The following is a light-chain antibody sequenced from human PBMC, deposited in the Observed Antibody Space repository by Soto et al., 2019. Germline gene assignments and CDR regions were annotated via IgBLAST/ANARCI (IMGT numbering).Light chain of an antibody. CDR2: GAS. V-gene: IGKV3-15*01. CDR1: QSISNN. Sequence: EIVMTQSPATLSVSPGERATLSCRDSQSISNNLAWYQKKPGQAPRLLIYGASTRATGIPARFSGSGSGTEFTLTISSLQSEDFAVYYCQQYNNWWTFGRGTKVEIK. CDR3: QQYNNWWT. J-gene: IGKJ1*01.